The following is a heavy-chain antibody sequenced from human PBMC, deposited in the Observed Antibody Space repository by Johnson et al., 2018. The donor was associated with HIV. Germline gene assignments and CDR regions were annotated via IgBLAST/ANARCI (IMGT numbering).Heavy chain of an antibody. D-gene: IGHD3-22*01. CDR3: GRVADYYDSIAVLNAFDI. Sequence: VQLVESGGGVVRPGGSLRLSCAASGFTFDDYGMSWVRLAPGKGLEWVANIKQDGTEKYYVDSVKGRFTISRDNTKNSLYLQMNNLRAEDTAVYYCGRVADYYDSIAVLNAFDIWGQGTM. CDR1: GFTFDDYG. CDR2: IKQDGTEK. J-gene: IGHJ3*02. V-gene: IGHV3-7*01.